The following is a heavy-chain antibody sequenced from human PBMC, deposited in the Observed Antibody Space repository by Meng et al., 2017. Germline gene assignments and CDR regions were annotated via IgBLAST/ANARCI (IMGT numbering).Heavy chain of an antibody. CDR1: GFTFSNAW. V-gene: IGHV3-53*04. D-gene: IGHD6-6*01. CDR3: ATSSDAFEI. CDR2: IYSGGNT. Sequence: EVQVVECGGGLVKPEGSLRLPCAATGFTFSNAWMSWVRQAPGKGLEWVSVIYSGGNTYYADSVKGRFTISRHNSKNTLYLQMNSLTVEDTAVYYCATSSDAFEIWGQGTMVTVSS. J-gene: IGHJ3*02.